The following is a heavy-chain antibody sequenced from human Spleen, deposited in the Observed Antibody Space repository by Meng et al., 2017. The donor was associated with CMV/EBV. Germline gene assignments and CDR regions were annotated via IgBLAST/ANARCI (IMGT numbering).Heavy chain of an antibody. Sequence: GESLKISCAASGFIVSTYAMSWVRQAPGKGLEWGSFIYGGGRGTYYADSVKGRFTISRDDSKNTLYLQIDSVRAEDTAVYYCAKDPVPGSGYCSSISCYRGPYFQHWGQGTLVTVSS. D-gene: IGHD2-2*01. J-gene: IGHJ1*01. CDR1: GFIVSTYA. CDR2: IYGGGRGT. CDR3: AKDPVPGSGYCSSISCYRGPYFQH. V-gene: IGHV3-23*03.